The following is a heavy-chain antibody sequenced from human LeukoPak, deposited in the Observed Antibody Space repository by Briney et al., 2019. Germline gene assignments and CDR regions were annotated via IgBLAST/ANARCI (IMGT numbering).Heavy chain of an antibody. CDR1: GYTVTDHY. CDR2: INPNSGGT. J-gene: IGHJ4*02. V-gene: IGHV1-2*02. D-gene: IGHD3-22*01. Sequence: ASVKVSCKASGYTVTDHYIHWVRQAPGQGLEWMGWINPNSGGTDCAQKFQGRVTMTRDTSISTAYMDLSSLRSDDTAVYYCARWNDDYETSIRGHIDSWGQGTLVTVSS. CDR3: ARWNDDYETSIRGHIDS.